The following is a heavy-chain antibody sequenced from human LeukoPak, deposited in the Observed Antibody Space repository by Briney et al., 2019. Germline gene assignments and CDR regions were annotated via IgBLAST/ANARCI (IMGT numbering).Heavy chain of an antibody. J-gene: IGHJ4*02. D-gene: IGHD6-13*01. Sequence: SETLSLTCIVSGGSISSTNHYWGWIRQPPGKGLEWIGSIYYSGSTYYNPSLKSRVTISVDTSKNHFSLKLSSVTAADTAVYYCAEVTTAGTWFDNWGQGTLVTVSS. CDR2: IYYSGST. CDR1: GGSISSTNHY. V-gene: IGHV4-39*07. CDR3: AEVTTAGTWFDN.